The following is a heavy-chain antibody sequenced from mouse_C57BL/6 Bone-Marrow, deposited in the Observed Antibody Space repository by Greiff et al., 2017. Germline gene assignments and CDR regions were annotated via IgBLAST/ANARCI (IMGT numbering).Heavy chain of an antibody. V-gene: IGHV14-4*01. CDR1: GFNIKDDY. CDR3: TRIAY. Sequence: EVQLQQSGAELVSPGASVKLSCTASGFNIKDDYMHWVKQRPEQGLEWIGWIDPGNGDTEYASKFQGKATITVDTSSNTAYLQLSSLTSEDTAVYYCTRIAYWGQGTLVTVSA. J-gene: IGHJ3*01. CDR2: IDPGNGDT.